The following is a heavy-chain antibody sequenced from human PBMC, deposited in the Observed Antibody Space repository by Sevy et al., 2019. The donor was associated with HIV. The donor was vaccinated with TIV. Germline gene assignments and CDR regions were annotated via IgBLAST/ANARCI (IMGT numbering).Heavy chain of an antibody. J-gene: IGHJ5*02. V-gene: IGHV3-48*02. Sequence: GGSLRLSCKASGFTFSTYSMHWVRRAPEKGLEWVSCRSRTSTTTYYADSAKGRFTISRDNAKNSLYLQMNSLRDEDTAVYYCAREAYYYDSREENWFDPWGQGTLVTVSS. CDR1: GFTFSTYS. CDR3: AREAYYYDSREENWFDP. CDR2: RSRTSTTT. D-gene: IGHD3-22*01.